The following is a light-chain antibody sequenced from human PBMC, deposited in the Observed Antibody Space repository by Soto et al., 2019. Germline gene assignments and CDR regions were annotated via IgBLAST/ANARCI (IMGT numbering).Light chain of an antibody. Sequence: QSVLTQPASVSGSPGQSITISCTGTSSDVGGYNYVSWYQQHPGKAPKLMIYDVSKRPSGVSDRFSGSKSGNTASLTISGLQAEDEAYYYCSSYTSSSTHVVFGRGTKVTVL. CDR3: SSYTSSSTHVV. CDR2: DVS. V-gene: IGLV2-14*01. CDR1: SSDVGGYNY. J-gene: IGLJ2*01.